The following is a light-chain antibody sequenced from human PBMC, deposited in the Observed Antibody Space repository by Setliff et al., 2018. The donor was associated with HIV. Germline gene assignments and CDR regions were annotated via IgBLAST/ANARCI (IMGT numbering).Light chain of an antibody. V-gene: IGKV1-39*01. CDR3: QQSYSSPLT. Sequence: DIQMTQSPSSLSASVGDRVTITCRTSQSISTFLNWYQQKPGTAPNLLIYTASTLQSGVPSRFRGSGSGTDFTLTISSLQPDDFGTYYCQQSYSSPLTFGGGTKVDIK. J-gene: IGKJ4*01. CDR2: TAS. CDR1: QSISTF.